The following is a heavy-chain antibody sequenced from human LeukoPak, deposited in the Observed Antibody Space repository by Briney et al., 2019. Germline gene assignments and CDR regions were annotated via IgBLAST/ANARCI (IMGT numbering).Heavy chain of an antibody. CDR2: IYYSGST. D-gene: IGHD3-10*01. J-gene: IGHJ6*03. Sequence: SETLSLTCTVSGGSVSNYYWSWIRQPPGKGLEWIGYIYYSGSTNYNPSLKSRVTISVDTSKNQFSLKLSSVTAADTAVYYCARTVGLIYYYYMDVWGKGTTVTISS. CDR3: ARTVGLIYYYYMDV. CDR1: GGSVSNYY. V-gene: IGHV4-59*02.